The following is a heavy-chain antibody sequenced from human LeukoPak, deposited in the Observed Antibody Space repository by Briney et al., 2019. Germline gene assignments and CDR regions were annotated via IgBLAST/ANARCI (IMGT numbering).Heavy chain of an antibody. J-gene: IGHJ4*02. D-gene: IGHD5-24*01. CDR1: GFTFDDYG. CDR3: ASVEMATITY. V-gene: IGHV3-21*01. Sequence: GGSLRLSCAASGFTFDDYGMSWVRQAPGKGLEWVSSISSSSSYIYYAGSVKGRFTISRDNAKNSLYLQMNSLRAEDTAVYYCASVEMATITYWGQGTLVTVSS. CDR2: ISSSSSYI.